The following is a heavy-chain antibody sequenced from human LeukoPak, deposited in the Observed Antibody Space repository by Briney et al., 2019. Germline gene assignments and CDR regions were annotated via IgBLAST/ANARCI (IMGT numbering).Heavy chain of an antibody. V-gene: IGHV3-48*01. D-gene: IGHD6-19*01. CDR3: ARAEYSSGWYSIEYYYYMDV. CDR2: ISSSSSTI. J-gene: IGHJ6*03. Sequence: GGSLRLSCAASGFPFSSYSMNWVRQAPGKGLEWVSYISSSSSTIYYADSVKGRFTISRDNAKNSLYLQMNSLRAEDTAVYYCARAEYSSGWYSIEYYYYMDVWGKGTTVTVSS. CDR1: GFPFSSYS.